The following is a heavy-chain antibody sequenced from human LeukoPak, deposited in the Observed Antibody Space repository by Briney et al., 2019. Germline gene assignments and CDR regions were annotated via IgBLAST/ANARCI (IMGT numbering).Heavy chain of an antibody. CDR2: ITGSGSI. CDR1: GFTFSTFA. D-gene: IGHD5-12*01. J-gene: IGHJ4*02. Sequence: PGGSLRLSCAAPGFTFSTFAMNWVRQAPGKGLDWVSVITGSGSISYADSVKGRFTISRDNSKNTVYLQMNSLRAEDTAVYYCAKDLRPDGRYDFDHWGQGTLVTVSS. V-gene: IGHV3-23*01. CDR3: AKDLRPDGRYDFDH.